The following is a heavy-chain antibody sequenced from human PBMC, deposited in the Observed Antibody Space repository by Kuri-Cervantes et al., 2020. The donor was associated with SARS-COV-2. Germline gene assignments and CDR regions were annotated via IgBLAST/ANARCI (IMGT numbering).Heavy chain of an antibody. Sequence: SETLSLTCTVSGGSISSYYWSWIRQPPGKGLEWIGEINHSGSTNYNPSLKSRVTISVNTSKNQFSLKLSSVTAADTAVYYCARDLGLVHPFDIWGQGTMVTVSS. V-gene: IGHV4-34*01. J-gene: IGHJ3*02. D-gene: IGHD3/OR15-3a*01. CDR2: INHSGST. CDR1: GGSISSYY. CDR3: ARDLGLVHPFDI.